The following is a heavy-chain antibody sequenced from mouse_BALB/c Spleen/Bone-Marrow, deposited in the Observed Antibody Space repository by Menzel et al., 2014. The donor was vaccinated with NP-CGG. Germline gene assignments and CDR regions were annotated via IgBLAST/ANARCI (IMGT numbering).Heavy chain of an antibody. CDR1: GYTFTSYW. Sequence: VQLQQSGAELVRPGASVKLSCKASGYTFTSYWINWAKQRPGQGLEWIGNIYPSDSYTNYNQKFKDKATLTVDKSSSTAYMQLSSPTSEDSAVYYCTRTYDYDEGGFDYWGQGTTLTVSS. CDR3: TRTYDYDEGGFDY. D-gene: IGHD2-4*01. CDR2: IYPSDSYT. V-gene: IGHV1-69*02. J-gene: IGHJ2*01.